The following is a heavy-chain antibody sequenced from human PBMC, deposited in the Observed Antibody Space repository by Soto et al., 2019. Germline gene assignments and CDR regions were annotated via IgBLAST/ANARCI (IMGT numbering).Heavy chain of an antibody. Sequence: GASVKVSCKASGGTFSSYAISWVRQAPGQGLEWMGGIIPIFGTANYAQKFQGRVTITADKSTSTAYMELSSLRSEDTAVYYCARVSQWDIVVVPAAIPYPYYYYAMDVWGQGTTVTVS. CDR1: GGTFSSYA. CDR2: IIPIFGTA. CDR3: ARVSQWDIVVVPAAIPYPYYYYAMDV. V-gene: IGHV1-69*06. J-gene: IGHJ6*02. D-gene: IGHD2-2*02.